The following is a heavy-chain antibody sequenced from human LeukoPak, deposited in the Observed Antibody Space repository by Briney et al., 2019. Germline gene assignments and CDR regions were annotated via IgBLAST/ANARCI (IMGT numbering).Heavy chain of an antibody. CDR3: ARDNGLWFGELSYYGMDV. CDR2: INPNSGGT. V-gene: IGHV1-2*04. Sequence: ASVKVSCKASGYTFTGYYMHWVRQAPGQGLEWMGWINPNSGGTNYAQKFQGWVTTTRDTSISTAYMELSRLRSDDTAVYYCARDNGLWFGELSYYGMDVWGQGTTVTVSS. D-gene: IGHD3-10*01. CDR1: GYTFTGYY. J-gene: IGHJ6*02.